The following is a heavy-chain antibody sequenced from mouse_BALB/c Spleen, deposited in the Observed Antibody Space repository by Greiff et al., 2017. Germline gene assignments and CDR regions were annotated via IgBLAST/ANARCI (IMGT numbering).Heavy chain of an antibody. CDR2: INPYNDGT. Sequence: EVQLQQSGPELVKPGASVKMSCKASGYTFTSYVMHWVKQKPGQGLEWIGYINPYNDGTKYNEKFKGKATLTSDKSSSTAYMELSSLTSEDSAVYYCARGGGNYYGSSYAMDYWGQGTSVTVSS. V-gene: IGHV1-14*01. J-gene: IGHJ4*01. D-gene: IGHD1-1*01. CDR1: GYTFTSYV. CDR3: ARGGGNYYGSSYAMDY.